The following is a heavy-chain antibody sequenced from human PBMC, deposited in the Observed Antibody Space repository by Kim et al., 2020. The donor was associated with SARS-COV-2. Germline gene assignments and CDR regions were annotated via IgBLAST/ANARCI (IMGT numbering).Heavy chain of an antibody. J-gene: IGHJ6*02. CDR1: GYSFTSYW. CDR2: IDPSDSYT. D-gene: IGHD3-10*01. Sequence: GESLKISCKGSGYSFTSYWISWVRQMPGKGLEWMGRIDPSDSYTNYSPSFQGHVTISADKSISTAYLQWSSLKASDTAMYYCARHWGGTMVRGVRFPYYYYYGMDVWGQGTTVTVSS. CDR3: ARHWGGTMVRGVRFPYYYYYGMDV. V-gene: IGHV5-10-1*01.